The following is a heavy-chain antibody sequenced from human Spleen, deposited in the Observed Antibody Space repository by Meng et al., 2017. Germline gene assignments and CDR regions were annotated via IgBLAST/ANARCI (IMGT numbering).Heavy chain of an antibody. CDR3: ARDLLLTGYYRTPKPGY. CDR1: GYTFTSYG. Sequence: ASVKVSCKASGYTFTSYGISWVRQAPGQGLEWMGWISAYNGNTNYAQKLQGRVTMTTDTSTSTAYMELRSLRSDDTAVYYCARDLLLTGYYRTPKPGYWDQGTLVTVSS. J-gene: IGHJ4*02. CDR2: ISAYNGNT. V-gene: IGHV1-18*01. D-gene: IGHD3-9*01.